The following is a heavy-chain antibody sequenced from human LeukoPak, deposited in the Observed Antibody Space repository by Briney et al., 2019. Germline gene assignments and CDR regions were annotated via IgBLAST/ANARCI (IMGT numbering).Heavy chain of an antibody. CDR1: GGSISSSNW. CDR2: IYHSGST. V-gene: IGHV4-4*02. CDR3: ARSGYGDYADAFDI. J-gene: IGHJ3*02. D-gene: IGHD4-17*01. Sequence: SGTLSLTCAVSGGSISSSNWRSWVRQPPGKGLEWIGEIYHSGSTNYNPSLKSRITISVDKSKNQFSLNLSSVTAADTALYSCARSGYGDYADAFDIWGQGTMVTVSS.